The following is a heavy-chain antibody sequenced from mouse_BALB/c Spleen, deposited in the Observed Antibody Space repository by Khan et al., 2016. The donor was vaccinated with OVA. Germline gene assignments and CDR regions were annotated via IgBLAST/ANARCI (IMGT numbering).Heavy chain of an antibody. D-gene: IGHD2-1*01. CDR2: ISSGSTFT. CDR3: TRDGNYAHWYFDV. J-gene: IGHJ1*01. Sequence: EVELVESGGGLVNPGGSLKLSCAASGFSFSSYTMSWVRQTPEKRLEWVATISSGSTFTYYPDSVKGRFTISRDNAKNTLYLQMSSLNSEDTAMYYCTRDGNYAHWYFDVWGAGTTVTVSS. CDR1: GFSFSSYT. V-gene: IGHV5-6-4*01.